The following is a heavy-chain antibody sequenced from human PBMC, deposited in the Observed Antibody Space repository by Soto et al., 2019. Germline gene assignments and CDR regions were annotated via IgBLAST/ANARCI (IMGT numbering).Heavy chain of an antibody. CDR1: GFTFSSYA. V-gene: IGHV3-23*01. D-gene: IGHD1-7*01. J-gene: IGHJ6*03. Sequence: EVQLLESGGGLVQPGGSLRLSCAASGFTFSSYAMSWVRQAPGKGLEWVSAISGSGGSTYYADSVKGRFTISRDNSKNTLDPQMNSLRAEDTAVYYCAKSTLELPDYMDVWGKGTTVTVSS. CDR2: ISGSGGST. CDR3: AKSTLELPDYMDV.